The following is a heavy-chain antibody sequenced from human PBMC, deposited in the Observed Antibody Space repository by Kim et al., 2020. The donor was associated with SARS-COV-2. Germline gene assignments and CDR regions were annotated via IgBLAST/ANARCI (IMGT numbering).Heavy chain of an antibody. CDR3: EASDYGSGSYVWKPLDY. V-gene: IGHV4-39*01. CDR2: IYYSGST. D-gene: IGHD3-10*01. CDR1: GGSISSSSYY. J-gene: IGHJ4*02. Sequence: SETLSLTCTVSGGSISSSSYYWGWIRQPPGKGLEWIGSIYYSGSTYYNPSLKSRVTISVDTSKNQFSLKLSSVTAADTAVYYCEASDYGSGSYVWKPLDYWGQGTLVTVSS.